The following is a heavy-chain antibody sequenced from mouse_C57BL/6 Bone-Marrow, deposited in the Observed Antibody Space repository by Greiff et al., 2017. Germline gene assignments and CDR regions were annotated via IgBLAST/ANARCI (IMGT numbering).Heavy chain of an antibody. D-gene: IGHD4-1*02. Sequence: VQLQQSGPVLVKPGASVKMSCKASGYTFTDYYMNWVKQSHGKSLEWIGVINPYNGGTSYNQKFKGKATLTVDKSSSTAYMELNSLTSEDSAVYYCACLPTAFAYWGQGTLVTVSA. CDR1: GYTFTDYY. CDR3: ACLPTAFAY. V-gene: IGHV1-19*01. CDR2: INPYNGGT. J-gene: IGHJ3*01.